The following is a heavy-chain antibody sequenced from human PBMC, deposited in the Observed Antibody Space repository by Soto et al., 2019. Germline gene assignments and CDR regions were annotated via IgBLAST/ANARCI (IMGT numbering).Heavy chain of an antibody. J-gene: IGHJ6*02. CDR2: FDPEDGET. CDR3: ATPRGQLWSPNLYYYYYCMDA. CDR1: GYTLTELS. V-gene: IGHV1-24*01. Sequence: ASVKVSCKVSGYTLTELSMHWVRQAPGKGLEWMGGFDPEDGETIYAQKFQGRVTMTEDTSTDTAYMELSSRRSEDTAVYYCATPRGQLWSPNLYYYYYCMDAWGQGTTVTVSS. D-gene: IGHD3-10*01.